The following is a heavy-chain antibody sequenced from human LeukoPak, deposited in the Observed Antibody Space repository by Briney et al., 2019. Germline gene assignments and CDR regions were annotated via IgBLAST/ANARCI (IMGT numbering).Heavy chain of an antibody. J-gene: IGHJ4*02. Sequence: GGSLRLSCAASGFTFSSYGMSWVRQAPGKGLEWVSVISGSGGRSYSADSARGRFTISGDNSKNTLYLQMNSLRAEDTAVYYCAKDYYDSSGYYGYFDYWGQGTLVTVSS. CDR3: AKDYYDSSGYYGYFDY. CDR2: ISGSGGRS. D-gene: IGHD3-22*01. V-gene: IGHV3-23*01. CDR1: GFTFSSYG.